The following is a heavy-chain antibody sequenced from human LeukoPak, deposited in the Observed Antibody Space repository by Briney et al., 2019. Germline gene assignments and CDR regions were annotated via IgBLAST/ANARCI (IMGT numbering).Heavy chain of an antibody. CDR2: INHSGST. CDR1: GGSISSYY. V-gene: IGHV4-34*01. Sequence: SETLSLTCTVSGGSISSYYWSWIRQPPGKGLEWIGEINHSGSTNYNPSLKSRVTISVDTSKNQFSLKLSSVTAADTAVYYCARGDYYGSGSYRHWGQGTLVTVSS. J-gene: IGHJ4*02. D-gene: IGHD3-10*01. CDR3: ARGDYYGSGSYRH.